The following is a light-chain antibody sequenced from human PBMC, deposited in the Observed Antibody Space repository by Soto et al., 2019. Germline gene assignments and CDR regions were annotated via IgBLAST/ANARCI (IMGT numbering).Light chain of an antibody. CDR3: QQYGSSPRT. Sequence: EIVLTQPPGTLSLSPGERATLSCRASQSVSSSYLAWYQQKPGQAPRLLIYGASSRATGIPDRFSGSGSGTDFTLTISRLEPEDFAVYYCQQYGSSPRTFGQGTNVDIK. J-gene: IGKJ1*01. CDR2: GAS. CDR1: QSVSSSY. V-gene: IGKV3-20*01.